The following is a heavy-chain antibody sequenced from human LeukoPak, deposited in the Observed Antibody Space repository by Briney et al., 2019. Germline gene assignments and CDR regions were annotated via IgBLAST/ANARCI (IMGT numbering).Heavy chain of an antibody. CDR3: ARKVDYGDYLDY. CDR2: IYYSGST. CDR1: GGSISSGDYY. Sequence: SQTLSLTCTVSGGSISSGDYYWSWIRQPPGKGLEWIGYIYYSGSTYYNPSLKSRVTISVDTSKNQFSLKLSSVTAADTAVYYCARKVDYGDYLDYWGQGTLVTVSS. D-gene: IGHD4-17*01. V-gene: IGHV4-30-4*01. J-gene: IGHJ4*02.